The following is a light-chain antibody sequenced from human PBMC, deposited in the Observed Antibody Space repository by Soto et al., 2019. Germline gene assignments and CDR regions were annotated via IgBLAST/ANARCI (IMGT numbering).Light chain of an antibody. CDR1: QRSSSY. Sequence: IQLTPSPYSLSASVGDRVTITCRASQRSSSYLAWHKQRPGKAHMLLIDAASSLQSGVPARFSGSGSGTDFTFTISSLQPEDVATYYCQQLNSYPLTFGGGTKGDMK. CDR2: AAS. J-gene: IGKJ4*01. CDR3: QQLNSYPLT. V-gene: IGKV1-9*01.